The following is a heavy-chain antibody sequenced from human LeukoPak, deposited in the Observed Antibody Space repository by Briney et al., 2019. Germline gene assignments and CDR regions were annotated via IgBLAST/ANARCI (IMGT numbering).Heavy chain of an antibody. D-gene: IGHD4-17*01. J-gene: IGHJ4*02. Sequence: GGSLRLSCAASGFTFSSYAMHWVRQAPGKGLEWVAVISYDGSNKYYADSVKGRLTISRDNSKNTLYLQMNSLRAEDTAVYYCARTTTVTTPDYWGQGTLVTVSS. CDR3: ARTTTVTTPDY. V-gene: IGHV3-30-3*01. CDR2: ISYDGSNK. CDR1: GFTFSSYA.